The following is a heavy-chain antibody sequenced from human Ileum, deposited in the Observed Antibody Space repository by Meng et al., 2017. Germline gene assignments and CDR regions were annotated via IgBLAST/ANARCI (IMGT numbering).Heavy chain of an antibody. D-gene: IGHD3-22*01. V-gene: IGHV4-4*02. Sequence: QVQPLEAGPRSVTPSGTLSLTGAVDGTWWSWGRQPPGKGLEWIGEIFQSGRTNYNPSLKSRVTISIDKSKSQISLQLSAVTAADTAVYSCATSNDRDVYYLGYWGQGTMVTVSS. J-gene: IGHJ4*02. CDR1: GTW. CDR2: IFQSGRT. CDR3: ATSNDRDVYYLGY.